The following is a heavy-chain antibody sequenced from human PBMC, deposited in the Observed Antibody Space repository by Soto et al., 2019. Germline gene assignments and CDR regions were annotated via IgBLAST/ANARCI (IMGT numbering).Heavy chain of an antibody. V-gene: IGHV3-23*01. Sequence: GGSLRLSCAASGFTFSNYAMSWVRQAPGKGLEWVSTISGTGASTYHADSVKGRFTISRDNSKNTLYLQMNSLRAEDTAVYYCAKCEASYYYDSSGYEVFDPWGQGTLVTVSS. CDR3: AKCEASYYYDSSGYEVFDP. CDR1: GFTFSNYA. J-gene: IGHJ5*02. CDR2: ISGTGAST. D-gene: IGHD3-22*01.